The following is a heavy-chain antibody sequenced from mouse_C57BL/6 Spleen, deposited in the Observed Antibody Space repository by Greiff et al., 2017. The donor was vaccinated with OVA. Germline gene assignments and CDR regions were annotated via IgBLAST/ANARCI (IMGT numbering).Heavy chain of an antibody. Sequence: VQLQQSGAELVRPGASVTLSCKASGYTFTDYEMHWVKQTPVHGLEWIGAIDPETGGTAYNQKFKGKAILTADKSSSTAYMELRSLTSEDSAVYYCTRSRITTVVEDYAMEDWGQGASVTVSS. J-gene: IGHJ4*01. V-gene: IGHV1-15*01. CDR2: IDPETGGT. D-gene: IGHD1-1*01. CDR3: TRSRITTVVEDYAMED. CDR1: GYTFTDYE.